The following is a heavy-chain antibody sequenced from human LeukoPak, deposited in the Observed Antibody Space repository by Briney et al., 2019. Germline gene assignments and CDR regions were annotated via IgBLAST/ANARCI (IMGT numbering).Heavy chain of an antibody. V-gene: IGHV4-4*02. CDR3: ARWGPYFDH. D-gene: IGHD7-27*01. J-gene: IGHJ4*01. Sequence: SETLSLTCAVSGDSPTSSNWWSWLRQPPAKGLEWIGEIYHLGTTNYNPSLRSRVSISVDRSTNQFSLRLTSVTAADTAVYFCARWGPYFDHWGQGKLVTVSS. CDR2: IYHLGTT. CDR1: GDSPTSSNW.